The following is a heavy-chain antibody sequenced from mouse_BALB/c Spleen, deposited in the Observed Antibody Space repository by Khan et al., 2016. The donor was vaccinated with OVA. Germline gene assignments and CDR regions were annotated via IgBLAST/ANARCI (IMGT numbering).Heavy chain of an antibody. Sequence: VQLKESGAELVKPGASVKLSCTASGFNIKDTYIHWVKQRPDQGLEWIGRIDPANGNTKYDPKFQGKATITADTSSNTAYLQLSSLTSEDTAVYYCVRDYWDVFAYWGQGTLVTVSA. D-gene: IGHD4-1*01. CDR2: IDPANGNT. J-gene: IGHJ3*01. V-gene: IGHV14-3*02. CDR3: VRDYWDVFAY. CDR1: GFNIKDTY.